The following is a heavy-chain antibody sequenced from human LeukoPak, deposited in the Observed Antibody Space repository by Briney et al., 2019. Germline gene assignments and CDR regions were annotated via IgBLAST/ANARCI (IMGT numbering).Heavy chain of an antibody. Sequence: RTGGSLRLSCAASGFGFGTSAMSWVRQAPGKGLEWVPHISASGASLYYADSVKGRFTISRDNSKKTLYLQMNSLRAEDTALYYCAKDLASTAPRAFDYWGQGTLVTVSS. J-gene: IGHJ4*02. CDR2: ISASGASL. CDR3: AKDLASTAPRAFDY. D-gene: IGHD5-12*01. CDR1: GFGFGTSA. V-gene: IGHV3-23*01.